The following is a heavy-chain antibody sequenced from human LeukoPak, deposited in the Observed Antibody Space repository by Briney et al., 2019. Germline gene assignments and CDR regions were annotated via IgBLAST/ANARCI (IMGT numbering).Heavy chain of an antibody. V-gene: IGHV3-48*04. Sequence: GGSLRLSCAASGFSFSRYAMTWVRQAPGKGLEWVSSISRSGSTKYYADSVKGRFTISGDNAKNSLFLQMNSLRAEDTAVYYCARVLRYCSGGNCYSGGLGYMDVWGKGTTVTISS. CDR2: ISRSGSTK. CDR3: ARVLRYCSGGNCYSGGLGYMDV. CDR1: GFSFSRYA. J-gene: IGHJ6*03. D-gene: IGHD2-15*01.